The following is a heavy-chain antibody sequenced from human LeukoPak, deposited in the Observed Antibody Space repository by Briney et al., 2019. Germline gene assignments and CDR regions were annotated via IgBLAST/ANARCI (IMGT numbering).Heavy chain of an antibody. V-gene: IGHV3-23*01. J-gene: IGHJ4*02. CDR3: ARGPGCTSNTCPYYFDY. CDR2: ITGSSTWT. Sequence: GGSLRLSCEASGFTFRTYGMTWVRQAPGKGLEWVSGITGSSTWTYYADSVKGRFTISRDNSKNTLHLQMDSLRSEDTAVYYCARGPGCTSNTCPYYFDYWGQGTLVTVSS. CDR1: GFTFRTYG. D-gene: IGHD2-2*01.